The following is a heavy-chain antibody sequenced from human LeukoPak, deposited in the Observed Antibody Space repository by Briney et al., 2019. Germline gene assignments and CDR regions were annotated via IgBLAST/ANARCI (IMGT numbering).Heavy chain of an antibody. CDR3: ARESVVPAATGFEY. D-gene: IGHD2-2*01. Sequence: SETLSLTCTVSGGSISSYYWSWIRQPPGKGREWIGYIYYSGSTNYNPSLKSRVTISVDTSKNQFSLKLSSVTAADTVVYYCARESVVPAATGFEYWGQGTLVTVSS. V-gene: IGHV4-59*01. CDR1: GGSISSYY. CDR2: IYYSGST. J-gene: IGHJ4*02.